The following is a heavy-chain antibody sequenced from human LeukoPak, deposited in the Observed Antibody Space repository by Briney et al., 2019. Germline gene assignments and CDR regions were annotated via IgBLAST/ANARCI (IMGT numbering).Heavy chain of an antibody. CDR3: ARFGSGWGSFDF. CDR1: GFSFSDYY. J-gene: IGHJ4*02. CDR2: TSSRGDIR. V-gene: IGHV3-11*04. D-gene: IGHD3-16*01. Sequence: GGSLRLSCAASGFSFSDYYMSWIRQAPGKGLEWVSYTSSRGDIRYYAASVKGRFTISRDNAKNLLYLQMNSLRAEDTAVYYCARFGSGWGSFDFWGQGTLVTVSP.